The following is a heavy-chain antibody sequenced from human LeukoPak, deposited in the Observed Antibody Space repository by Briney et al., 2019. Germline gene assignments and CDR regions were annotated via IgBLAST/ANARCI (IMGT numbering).Heavy chain of an antibody. V-gene: IGHV4-31*03. Sequence: SQTLSLTRTVSGGSISSGGYHWSWIRQHPGKGLEWIGYMYYSGSTYYNPSLKGRVTISVDTSKNQFSLKLNSMTAADTAVYYCAGSGYTDYWGQGTLVTVSS. J-gene: IGHJ4*02. CDR2: MYYSGST. CDR3: AGSGYTDY. CDR1: GGSISSGGYH. D-gene: IGHD3-22*01.